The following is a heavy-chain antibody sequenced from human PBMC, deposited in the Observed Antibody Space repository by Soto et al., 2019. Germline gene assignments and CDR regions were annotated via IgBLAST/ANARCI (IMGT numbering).Heavy chain of an antibody. CDR1: GFTFTRHS. J-gene: IGHJ3*02. CDR2: ISGTGTFI. CDR3: ARGSGTDTGDALDI. D-gene: IGHD2-21*02. V-gene: IGHV3-21*06. Sequence: ESGGGLVKPGGSLRLSCAASGFTFTRHSMNWVRQAPGKGLEWVSCISGTGTFIYYSESVMGRFTISRDDAKTSLYLQMNSLSAEDTAVYYCARGSGTDTGDALDIWGPGTMVTVSS.